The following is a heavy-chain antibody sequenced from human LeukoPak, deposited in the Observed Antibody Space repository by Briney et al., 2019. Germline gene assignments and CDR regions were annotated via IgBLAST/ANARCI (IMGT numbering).Heavy chain of an antibody. D-gene: IGHD6-13*01. CDR3: ARVGQLVPIY. J-gene: IGHJ4*02. Sequence: PSETLSLTCTVSGGSISSSSYYWGWIRQPPGKGLEWIGEINHSGSTNYNPSLKSRVTISVDTSKNQFSLKLSSVTAADTAVYYCARVGQLVPIYWGQGTLVTVSS. CDR1: GGSISSSSYY. CDR2: INHSGST. V-gene: IGHV4-39*07.